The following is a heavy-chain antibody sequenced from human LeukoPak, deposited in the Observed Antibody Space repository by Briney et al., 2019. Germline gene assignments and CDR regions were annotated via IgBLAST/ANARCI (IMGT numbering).Heavy chain of an antibody. D-gene: IGHD3-22*01. V-gene: IGHV3-74*01. Sequence: GRSLRLSCAGSGFTFSSYWMHWVRQAPGKGLVWVSRINSDGSSTSYADSVKGRFTISTDNAKNTMYPQMNSLRAEDTAVYYCARSYYVSNGYRDHDAFDIWGQGTMVSVSS. CDR3: ARSYYVSNGYRDHDAFDI. J-gene: IGHJ3*02. CDR2: INSDGSST. CDR1: GFTFSSYW.